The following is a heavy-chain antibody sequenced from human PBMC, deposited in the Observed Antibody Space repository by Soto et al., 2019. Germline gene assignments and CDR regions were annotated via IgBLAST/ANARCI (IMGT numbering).Heavy chain of an antibody. CDR1: GFTFSSYA. J-gene: IGHJ6*02. CDR3: ARDQGSSGHYGMDV. V-gene: IGHV3-30-3*01. CDR2: ISYDGSNK. Sequence: QVQLVESGGGVVQPGRSLRLSCAASGFTFSSYAMHWVRQAPGKGLEWVAVISYDGSNKYYADSVKGRFTISRDNSKNTLYLQMNSLRAEDTAVYYCARDQGSSGHYGMDVWGQGTTVTVSS. D-gene: IGHD6-19*01.